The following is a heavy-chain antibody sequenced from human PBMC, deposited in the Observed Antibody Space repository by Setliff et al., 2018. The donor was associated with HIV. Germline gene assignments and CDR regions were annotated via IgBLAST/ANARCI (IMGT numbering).Heavy chain of an antibody. CDR1: GFTFSSYA. V-gene: IGHV3-30*01. J-gene: IGHJ6*02. CDR2: ISYDGSNK. CDR3: ARSVIGYYYYGMDV. Sequence: GGSLRLSCAASGFTFSSYAMHWVRQAPGRGLEWVAVISYDGSNKYYADSVKGRFTISRDNSKNTLYLQMNSLRAEDTAVYYCARSVIGYYYYGMDVWGQGTLVTVSS. D-gene: IGHD3-10*01.